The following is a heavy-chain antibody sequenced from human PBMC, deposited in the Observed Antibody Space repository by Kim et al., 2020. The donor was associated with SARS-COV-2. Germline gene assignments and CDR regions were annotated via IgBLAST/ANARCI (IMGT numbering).Heavy chain of an antibody. D-gene: IGHD2-21*02. CDR2: IYYSGST. Sequence: SETLSLTCTVSGGSISSYYWSWIRQPPGKGLEWIGYIYYSGSTNYNPSLKSRVTISVDTSKNQFSLKLSSVTAADTAVYYCARRVVVTAPFDYWGQGTLV. V-gene: IGHV4-59*08. CDR3: ARRVVVTAPFDY. CDR1: GGSISSYY. J-gene: IGHJ4*02.